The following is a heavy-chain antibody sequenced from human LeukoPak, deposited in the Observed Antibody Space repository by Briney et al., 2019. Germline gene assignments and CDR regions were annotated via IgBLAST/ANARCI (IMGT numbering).Heavy chain of an antibody. CDR2: ISSTSSTK. J-gene: IGHJ4*02. V-gene: IGHV3-48*04. CDR3: ARISGGWPHTYFDF. Sequence: GGSLRLSCAGSGFIFSSYSLNWVRQAPGKGLEWVSYISSTSSTKYYADSVKGRFTISRDNAKTSLYLQMSSLRAEDTAVYYCARISGGWPHTYFDFWGQGTLVTVSS. CDR1: GFIFSSYS. D-gene: IGHD6-19*01.